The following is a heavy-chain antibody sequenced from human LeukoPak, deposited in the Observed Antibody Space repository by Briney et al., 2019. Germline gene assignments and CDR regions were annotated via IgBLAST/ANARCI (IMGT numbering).Heavy chain of an antibody. V-gene: IGHV3-23*01. D-gene: IGHD6-13*01. CDR3: AKERTPGYSSSWYYFDY. J-gene: IGHJ4*02. CDR2: ISGSGGST. Sequence: GGSLRLSCAASGFTFSSYAMSWVRQAPGKGLEWASAISGSGGSTYYADSVKGRFTISRDNSKNTLYLQMNSLRAEDTAVYYCAKERTPGYSSSWYYFDYWGQGTLVTVSS. CDR1: GFTFSSYA.